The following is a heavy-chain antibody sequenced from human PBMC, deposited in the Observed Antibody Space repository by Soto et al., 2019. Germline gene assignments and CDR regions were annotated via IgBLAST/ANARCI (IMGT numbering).Heavy chain of an antibody. CDR3: AREARQYFTNAFDI. CDR1: GYSFTSYW. CDR2: IYPGDSDT. Sequence: GESLKISCKGPGYSFTSYWIDWVRPIPGKGLELMGIIYPGDSDTRYSLSFQGQVTISADKSISTAYLQWSSLKASDTAMYYCAREARQYFTNAFDIWGQGTMVTVSS. V-gene: IGHV5-51*01. J-gene: IGHJ3*02.